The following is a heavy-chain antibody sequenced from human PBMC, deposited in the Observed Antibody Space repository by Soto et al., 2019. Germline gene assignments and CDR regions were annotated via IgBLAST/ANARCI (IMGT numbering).Heavy chain of an antibody. CDR1: GGSFSGYY. J-gene: IGHJ4*02. CDR2: INHSGST. CDR3: ARGRSAYCSGGSCYSDH. D-gene: IGHD2-15*01. Sequence: PSETMSLTCAVYGGSFSGYYWRWIRQPPGKGLEWIGEINHSGSTNYNPSLKSRVTISVDTSKNQFSLKLSSVTAADTAVYYCARGRSAYCSGGSCYSDHWGQGTLVTVSS. V-gene: IGHV4-34*01.